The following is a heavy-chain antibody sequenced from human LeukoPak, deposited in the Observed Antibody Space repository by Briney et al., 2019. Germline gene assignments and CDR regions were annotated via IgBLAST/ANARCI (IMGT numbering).Heavy chain of an antibody. CDR1: GFIFSSYG. Sequence: PGGSLRLSCAASGFIFSSYGMHWVRQAPGRGLEWVAVIWYDESNEYYADSVKGRFTISRDNSKNTLYLQMNSLRAEDTAVYYCAKDSPSYYFDESSYRRPPTHPDFWGQGTLVTVSS. D-gene: IGHD3-22*01. V-gene: IGHV3-33*06. CDR2: IWYDESNE. CDR3: AKDSPSYYFDESSYRRPPTHPDF. J-gene: IGHJ4*02.